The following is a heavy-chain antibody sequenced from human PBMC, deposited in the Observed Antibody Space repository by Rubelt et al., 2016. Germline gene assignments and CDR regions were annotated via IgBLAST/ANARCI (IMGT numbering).Heavy chain of an antibody. CDR2: INTNTGNP. CDR1: GGTFSSYA. CDR3: ARAYYYDSSALTWDFDY. V-gene: IGHV7-4-1*02. D-gene: IGHD3-22*01. Sequence: QVQLVQSGAEVKKPGSSVKVSCKASGGTFSSYAISWVRQAPGQGLEWMGWINTNTGNPTYAQGFTGRFVFSLDTSVSTAYLQISSLKAEDTAVYYCARAYYYDSSALTWDFDYWGQGTLVTVSS. J-gene: IGHJ4*02.